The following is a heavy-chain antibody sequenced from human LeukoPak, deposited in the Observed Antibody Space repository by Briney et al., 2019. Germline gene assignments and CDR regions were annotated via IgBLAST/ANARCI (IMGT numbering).Heavy chain of an antibody. D-gene: IGHD6-13*01. V-gene: IGHV1-69*06. CDR1: GGTFSSYA. CDR2: IIPIFGTA. Sequence: GASVKVSCEASGGTFSSYAISWVRQAPGQGLEWMGGIIPIFGTANYAQKFQGRVTITADKSTSTAYMELRRLRSEDTAVYYCARGVSSSWLPFDYWGQGTLVTVSS. CDR3: ARGVSSSWLPFDY. J-gene: IGHJ4*02.